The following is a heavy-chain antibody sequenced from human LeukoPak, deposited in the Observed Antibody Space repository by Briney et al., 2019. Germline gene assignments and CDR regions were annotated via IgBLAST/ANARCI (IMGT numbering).Heavy chain of an antibody. J-gene: IGHJ5*02. CDR1: GGSISSGGYY. Sequence: SETLSLTCTVSGGSISSGGYYWSWIRQHPGKGLEWIGYIYYSGSTYYNPSLKSRVIISVDTSKNQFSLKLSSVTAADTAVYYCARDDYGDQSGWFDPWGQGTLVTVSS. CDR3: ARDDYGDQSGWFDP. D-gene: IGHD4-17*01. V-gene: IGHV4-31*03. CDR2: IYYSGST.